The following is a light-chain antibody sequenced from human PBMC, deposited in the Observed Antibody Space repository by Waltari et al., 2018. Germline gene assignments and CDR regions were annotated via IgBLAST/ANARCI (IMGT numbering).Light chain of an antibody. CDR1: QSISSW. Sequence: DIQMTQSPSTLSASVGDRVTITCRASQSISSWLAWYQQKPGKDPKLLIYKASSLESGVPSRFSGSGSGTEFTLTISSLQPDDFATYYCKQYNSYSQTFGQGTKVEIK. CDR2: KAS. J-gene: IGKJ1*01. V-gene: IGKV1-5*03. CDR3: KQYNSYSQT.